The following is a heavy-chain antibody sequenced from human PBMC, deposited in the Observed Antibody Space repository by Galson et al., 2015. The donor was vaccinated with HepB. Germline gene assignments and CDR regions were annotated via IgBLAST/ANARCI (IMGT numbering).Heavy chain of an antibody. Sequence: TLSLTCTVSGGSISGGGYYWSWIRQHPGKGLEWIGYIYYSGSTYYNPSLKSRVTISVDTSKNQFSLKLSSVTAADTAVYYCASDGVVPERYFDLWGRGTLVTVSS. CDR3: ASDGVVPERYFDL. CDR2: IYYSGST. D-gene: IGHD2-2*01. CDR1: GGSISGGGYY. J-gene: IGHJ2*01. V-gene: IGHV4-31*03.